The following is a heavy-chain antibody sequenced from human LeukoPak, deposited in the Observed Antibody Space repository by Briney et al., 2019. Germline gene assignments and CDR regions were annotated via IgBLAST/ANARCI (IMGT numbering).Heavy chain of an antibody. V-gene: IGHV4-39*07. Sequence: SETLSLTCTVSGDFISSSSYYWGWIRQPPGKGLEWIGSINYSGSTFYNPSLKSRVTISVDTSKNQFSLKLSSVTAADTAVYYCARESGSSGYYSYWYFDLWGRGTLVTVSS. CDR3: ARESGSSGYYSYWYFDL. J-gene: IGHJ2*01. D-gene: IGHD3-22*01. CDR2: INYSGST. CDR1: GDFISSSSYY.